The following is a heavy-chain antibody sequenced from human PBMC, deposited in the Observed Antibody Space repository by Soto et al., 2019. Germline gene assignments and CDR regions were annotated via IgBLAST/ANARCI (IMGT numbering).Heavy chain of an antibody. D-gene: IGHD3-9*01. CDR3: ARLEGLATISYYFDF. CDR2: IYYSGNT. Sequence: QLQLQESGPGLVKPSETLSLTCIVSGGSVSSSNYYWGWVRQSPGKGLEWIGSIYYSGNTYYNPSLDSRVTISVDKSNNEFSLKVISVTAADTAVYYCARLEGLATISYYFDFWGQGSLVTVSS. V-gene: IGHV4-39*01. CDR1: GGSVSSSNYY. J-gene: IGHJ4*02.